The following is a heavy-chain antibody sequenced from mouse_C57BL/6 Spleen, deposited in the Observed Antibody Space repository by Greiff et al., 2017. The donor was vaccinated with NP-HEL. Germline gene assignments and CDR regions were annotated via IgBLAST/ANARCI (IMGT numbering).Heavy chain of an antibody. CDR1: GFSLTSYG. CDR3: ARGGYDYDVYAMDY. CDR2: IWSGGST. D-gene: IGHD2-4*01. Sequence: QVQLQQSGPGLVQPSQSLSITCTVSGFSLTSYGVHWVRQSPGKGLEWLGVIWSGGSTDYNAAFISRLSISKDNSKSQVFFKMNSLQADDTAIYYCARGGYDYDVYAMDYWGQGTSVTVSS. V-gene: IGHV2-2*01. J-gene: IGHJ4*01.